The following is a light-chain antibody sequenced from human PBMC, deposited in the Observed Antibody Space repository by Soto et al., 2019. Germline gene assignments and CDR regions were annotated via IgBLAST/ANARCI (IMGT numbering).Light chain of an antibody. CDR2: GAS. V-gene: IGKV3-15*01. J-gene: IGKJ2*01. Sequence: EIVMTQSPATLSVSPGERATLSCRASQSVSSNLAWYQQKPGQAPRLLVYGASTRATGISARFRGSGSGTQFTLTISSMQSEDFAVYYCQQYNTWPPYTFCQGTELEIK. CDR1: QSVSSN. CDR3: QQYNTWPPYT.